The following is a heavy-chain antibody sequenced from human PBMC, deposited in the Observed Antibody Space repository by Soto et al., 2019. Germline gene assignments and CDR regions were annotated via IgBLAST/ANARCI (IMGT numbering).Heavy chain of an antibody. Sequence: SVKVSCKASGGTFSSYAISWVRQAPGQGLERMGGIIPIFGTANYAQKFQGRVTITADESTSTAYMELSSLRSEDTAVYYCARDRRDSSGYYWSYFDYWGHGTLGTVST. CDR2: IIPIFGTA. V-gene: IGHV1-69*13. CDR3: ARDRRDSSGYYWSYFDY. J-gene: IGHJ4*01. CDR1: GGTFSSYA. D-gene: IGHD3-22*01.